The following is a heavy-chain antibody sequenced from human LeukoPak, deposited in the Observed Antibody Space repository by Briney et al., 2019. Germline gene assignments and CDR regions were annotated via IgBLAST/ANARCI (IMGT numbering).Heavy chain of an antibody. CDR1: GFTFNNYA. D-gene: IGHD4-17*01. Sequence: PGGSLRLSCAASGFTFNNYAMSWVRQAPGKGLEWVSAITGSGGSTYYADSVKGRFTVSRDNSKNSLYLQMNSLRAEDTAVYYCNRKTTYYYTDVWGKGTTVTVSS. CDR3: NRKTTYYYTDV. J-gene: IGHJ6*03. V-gene: IGHV3-23*01. CDR2: ITGSGGST.